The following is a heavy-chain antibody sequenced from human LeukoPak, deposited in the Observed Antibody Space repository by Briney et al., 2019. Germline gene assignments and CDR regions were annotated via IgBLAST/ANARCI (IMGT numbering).Heavy chain of an antibody. D-gene: IGHD2-21*02. J-gene: IGHJ4*02. CDR3: ARQVVTATPVSVYDY. Sequence: GGSLRLSCAASGFTFSSYSMNWVRQAPGKGLEWVSSISSSSSYIYYADSVKGRFTISRDNAKNSLYLQMNSLRAEDTAVYYCARQVVTATPVSVYDYWGQGTLVTVSS. V-gene: IGHV3-21*04. CDR1: GFTFSSYS. CDR2: ISSSSSYI.